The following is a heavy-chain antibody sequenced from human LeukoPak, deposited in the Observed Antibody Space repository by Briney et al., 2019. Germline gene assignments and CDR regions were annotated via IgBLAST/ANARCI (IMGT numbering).Heavy chain of an antibody. V-gene: IGHV3-23*01. CDR1: GFTFSSYA. CDR2: ISGSGGSS. J-gene: IGHJ4*02. CDR3: AKGAYYDSSGYYYFDY. Sequence: PGGSLRLSCAASGFTFSSYAMSWVRQAPGKGLEWVSAISGSGGSSYYADSVKGRFTISRDNSKNTLYLQLNSLRAEDAAVCFCAKGAYYDSSGYYYFDYWGQGTLVTVSS. D-gene: IGHD3-22*01.